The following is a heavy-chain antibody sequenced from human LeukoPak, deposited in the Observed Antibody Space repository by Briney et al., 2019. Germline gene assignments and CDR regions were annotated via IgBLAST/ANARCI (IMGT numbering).Heavy chain of an antibody. CDR3: ARGYCSSPNCYPRLDVFDI. Sequence: PGGSLRLSCAAPGFTFSSYWMHWVRQAPGKGLVWVSRINSDGSSTSYADSVKGRFTISRDNAKNTLYLQMNSLRAEDTAVYYCARGYCSSPNCYPRLDVFDIWGQGTMVTVSS. D-gene: IGHD2-2*01. CDR2: INSDGSST. CDR1: GFTFSSYW. J-gene: IGHJ3*02. V-gene: IGHV3-74*01.